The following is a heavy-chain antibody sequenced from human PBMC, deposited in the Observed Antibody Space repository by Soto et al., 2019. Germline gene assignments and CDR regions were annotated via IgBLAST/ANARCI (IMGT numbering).Heavy chain of an antibody. V-gene: IGHV3-21*01. CDR2: ISSSSYI. Sequence: GGSLRLSCAASGFTFSSYSMNWVRQAPGKGLEWVSSISSSSYIYYADSVKGRFTISRDNAKISLYLQMNSLRAEDTAVYYCARGKNWGLDYWGQGTLVTVSS. D-gene: IGHD7-27*01. CDR1: GFTFSSYS. J-gene: IGHJ4*02. CDR3: ARGKNWGLDY.